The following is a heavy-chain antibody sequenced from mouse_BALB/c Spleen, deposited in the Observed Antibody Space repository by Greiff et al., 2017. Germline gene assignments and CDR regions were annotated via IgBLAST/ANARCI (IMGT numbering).Heavy chain of an antibody. CDR2: IRLKSNNYAT. CDR1: GFTFSNYW. V-gene: IGHV6-6*02. J-gene: IGHJ2*01. D-gene: IGHD2-2*01. CDR3: TRGGYDVGDYFDY. Sequence: EVKVEESGGGLVQPGGSMKLSCVASGFTFSNYWMNWVRQSPEKGLEWVAEIRLKSNNYATHYAESVKGRFTISRDDSKSSVYLQMNNLRAEDTGIYYCTRGGYDVGDYFDYWGEGTTLTVSS.